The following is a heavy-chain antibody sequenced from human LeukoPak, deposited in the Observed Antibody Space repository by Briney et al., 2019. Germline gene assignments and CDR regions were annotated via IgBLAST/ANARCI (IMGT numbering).Heavy chain of an antibody. J-gene: IGHJ5*02. Sequence: SETLSLTCTVSGYSISSGYYWGWIRQPPGKGLEWIGSIYYSGSTYYNPSLKSRVTISVDTSKNQFSLKLSSVTAADTAVYYCARHLWIFGVVGTIWFDPWGQGTLVTVSS. D-gene: IGHD3-3*01. CDR3: ARHLWIFGVVGTIWFDP. CDR1: GYSISSGYY. V-gene: IGHV4-38-2*02. CDR2: IYYSGST.